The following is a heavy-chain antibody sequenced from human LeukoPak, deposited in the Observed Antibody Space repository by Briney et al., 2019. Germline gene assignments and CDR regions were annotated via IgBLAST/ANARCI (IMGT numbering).Heavy chain of an antibody. V-gene: IGHV3-74*01. D-gene: IGHD1-26*01. CDR1: AFTFSSYW. CDR2: INSDGSST. CDR3: ARSGSYYYYYYYYMDV. Sequence: GSLRLSCAASAFTFSSYWMHWVRQAPGKGLVWVSRINSDGSSTSYADSVKGRFTISRDNAKNTLYLQMNSLRAEDTAVYYCARSGSYYYYYYYYMDVWGKGTTVTISS. J-gene: IGHJ6*03.